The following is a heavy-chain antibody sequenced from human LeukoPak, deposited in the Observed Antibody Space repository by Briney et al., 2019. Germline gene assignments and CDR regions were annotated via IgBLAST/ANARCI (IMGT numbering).Heavy chain of an antibody. CDR3: ARAEEVGATGGDH. CDR2: IWYDGSNK. J-gene: IGHJ4*02. Sequence: GRSLRLSCAASGFTFSSYGMHWVRQAPGKGLEWVAVIWYDGSNKYYADSVKGRFTISRDNSKNTLYLQMNSLRAEDTAVYYCARAEEVGATGGDHWGQGTLVTVSS. D-gene: IGHD1-26*01. V-gene: IGHV3-33*01. CDR1: GFTFSSYG.